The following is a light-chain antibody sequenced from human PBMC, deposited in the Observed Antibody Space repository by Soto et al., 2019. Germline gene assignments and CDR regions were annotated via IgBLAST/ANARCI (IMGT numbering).Light chain of an antibody. CDR1: QSASSSY. J-gene: IGKJ2*01. CDR2: GAS. CDR3: HQYGSSPSYT. Sequence: EIVLTQSPDTLSLSPGERATLSCRASQSASSSYLAWYQQKPGQAPRLLIYGASSRATGIPDRFSGSGSGTDFTLTISRLEPEDFAVYYCHQYGSSPSYTFGQGTKLEIK. V-gene: IGKV3-20*01.